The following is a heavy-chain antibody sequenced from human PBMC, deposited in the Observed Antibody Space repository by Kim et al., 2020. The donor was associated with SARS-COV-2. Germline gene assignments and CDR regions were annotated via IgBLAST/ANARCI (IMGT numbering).Heavy chain of an antibody. CDR3: ARVPWHFYDTSGYSGNFEY. D-gene: IGHD3-22*01. J-gene: IGHJ4*02. V-gene: IGHV4-39*01. Sequence: SEILSLTCTVSGASINSGTYYWGWIRQPPGKGLEWIGNIFYSGTTYYNSSLKSRVTISVDTSKNQFSLKLSSVTAADTAVYFCARVPWHFYDTSGYSGNFEYWGQGTLVTVSS. CDR1: GASINSGTYY. CDR2: IFYSGTT.